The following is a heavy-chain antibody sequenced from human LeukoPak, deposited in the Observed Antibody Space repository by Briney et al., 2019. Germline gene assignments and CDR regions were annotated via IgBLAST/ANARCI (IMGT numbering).Heavy chain of an antibody. D-gene: IGHD6-19*01. CDR2: ISNCGRT. J-gene: IGHJ4*02. CDR1: GLTYSSYA. Sequence: HPGGSLSLSCAVSGLTYSSYAISWVRQAPGKGVGWVSAISNCGRTYYAEYAKGRFTISRDNSKNTLHLQMNSLRVKDTAVYYCAKESPYAVRRTGRLYYFDYWGQGALVTVSP. CDR3: AKESPYAVRRTGRLYYFDY. V-gene: IGHV3-23*01.